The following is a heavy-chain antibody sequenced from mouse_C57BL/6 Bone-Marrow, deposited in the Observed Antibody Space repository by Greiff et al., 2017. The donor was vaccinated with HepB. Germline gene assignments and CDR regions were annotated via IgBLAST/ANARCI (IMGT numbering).Heavy chain of an antibody. CDR1: GFTFSDYY. CDR3: ARHAPWFAY. Sequence: EVMLVESGGGLVQPGGSLKLSCAASGFTFSDYYMYWVCQTPEKRLEWVAYISNGGGSTYYPDTVKGRFTISRDNAKNTLYLQMSRLKSEDTAMYYCARHAPWFAYWGQGTLVTVSA. J-gene: IGHJ3*01. V-gene: IGHV5-12*01. CDR2: ISNGGGST.